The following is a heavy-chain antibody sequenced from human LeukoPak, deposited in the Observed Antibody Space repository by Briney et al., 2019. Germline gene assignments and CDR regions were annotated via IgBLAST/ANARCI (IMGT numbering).Heavy chain of an antibody. CDR1: GGSISRYY. CDR2: IYYSGST. Sequence: WETLSLTCTVSGGSISRYYWSWIRQPPGKGLEWIGYIYYSGSTNYNPSLKSRVTISVDTSKTQFSLKLSSVTAADTAVYYCARRPYGSGRGWFDPWGQGTLVTVSS. D-gene: IGHD3-10*01. CDR3: ARRPYGSGRGWFDP. V-gene: IGHV4-59*08. J-gene: IGHJ5*02.